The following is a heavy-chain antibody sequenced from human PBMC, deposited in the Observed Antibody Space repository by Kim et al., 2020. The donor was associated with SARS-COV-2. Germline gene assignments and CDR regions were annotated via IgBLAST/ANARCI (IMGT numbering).Heavy chain of an antibody. D-gene: IGHD3-10*01. Sequence: LKSRVTLSVDTSKNQFSLKLSSVTAADTAVYYCARAGAAMVRGVIIWFDPWGQGTLVTVSS. J-gene: IGHJ5*02. V-gene: IGHV4-31*02. CDR3: ARAGAAMVRGVIIWFDP.